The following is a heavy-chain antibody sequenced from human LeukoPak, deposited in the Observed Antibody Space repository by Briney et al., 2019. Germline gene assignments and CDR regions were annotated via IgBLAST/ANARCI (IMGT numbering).Heavy chain of an antibody. CDR2: INEDGSQK. CDR3: VRDIDH. J-gene: IGHJ4*02. V-gene: IGHV3-7*04. Sequence: GGSLRLSCAASGFTFGNYWMSWVRQAPGKGPEWVANINEDGSQKDYLDSVKGRFTISRDNAKDSLYLQMSSMRAEDAAIYYCVRDIDHWGQGTLVTVSS. CDR1: GFTFGNYW.